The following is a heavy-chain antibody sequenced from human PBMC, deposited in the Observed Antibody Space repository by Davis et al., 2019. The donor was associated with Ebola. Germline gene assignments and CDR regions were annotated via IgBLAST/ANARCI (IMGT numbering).Heavy chain of an antibody. J-gene: IGHJ6*02. CDR1: GFTFSDYE. CDR2: ISGSGSAI. V-gene: IGHV3-48*03. Sequence: LKISCAASGFTFSDYEMHWVRQAPEKGLEWISYISGSGSAIHYADSVKGRFTISRDNAKNSLYLQMNSLRDEDTAVYYCAKPEGYYYYGMDVWGQGTTVTVSS. CDR3: AKPEGYYYYGMDV.